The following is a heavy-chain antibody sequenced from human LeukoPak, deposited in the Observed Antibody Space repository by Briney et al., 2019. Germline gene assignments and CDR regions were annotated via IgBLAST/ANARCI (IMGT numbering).Heavy chain of an antibody. D-gene: IGHD6-13*01. CDR2: INESGST. J-gene: IGHJ1*01. CDR1: GESFSGDY. CDR3: ASPFSSSWRYFQY. V-gene: IGHV4-34*01. Sequence: SETLSLSCSVYGESFSGDYWSWIRQPPGKGLEWIGEINESGSTNYNPSLKSRVSLSVDTSKKQFSLKLSSVTAADTAVYYCASPFSSSWRYFQYWGQGTLITVSS.